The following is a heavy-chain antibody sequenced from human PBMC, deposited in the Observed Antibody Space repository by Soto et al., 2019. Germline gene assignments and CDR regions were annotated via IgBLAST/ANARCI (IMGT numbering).Heavy chain of an antibody. CDR3: AREYCSSTSCYHYYYYGMDV. D-gene: IGHD2-2*01. J-gene: IGHJ6*02. V-gene: IGHV1-18*01. Sequence: ASVKVSCKASGYTFTSYGISWVRQAPGQGLEWMGWISAYNGNTNYAQKLQGRVTMTTDTSTSTAYMELRSLRSDDTAVYYCAREYCSSTSCYHYYYYGMDVWGQGTTVTVSS. CDR2: ISAYNGNT. CDR1: GYTFTSYG.